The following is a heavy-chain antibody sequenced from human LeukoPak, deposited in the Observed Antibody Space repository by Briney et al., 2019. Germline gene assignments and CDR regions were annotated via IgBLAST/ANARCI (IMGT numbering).Heavy chain of an antibody. D-gene: IGHD3-10*01. CDR1: GYTFTGYY. V-gene: IGHV1-2*02. Sequence: GASVKVSCKSSGYTFTGYYIHWVRQAPGPGLEWMGWINPNSGVTNYAQKFQGRVTMTRDTSISTAHMELSSLRSDDTAVYYCASTPYGWGFAPWGQGTLVTVSS. J-gene: IGHJ5*02. CDR2: INPNSGVT. CDR3: ASTPYGWGFAP.